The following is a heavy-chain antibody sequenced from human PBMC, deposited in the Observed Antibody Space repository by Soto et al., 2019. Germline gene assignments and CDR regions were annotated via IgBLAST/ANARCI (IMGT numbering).Heavy chain of an antibody. Sequence: SETLSLTSAVYGGSFSGYYWSWIRQPPGRGLEWIGEINHSGSTNYNPSLKSRVTISVDTSKNQFSLKLSSVTAADTAVYYCARVRITMVRGVPYGMDVWGQGTTVTVSS. J-gene: IGHJ6*02. CDR3: ARVRITMVRGVPYGMDV. CDR2: INHSGST. V-gene: IGHV4-34*01. CDR1: GGSFSGYY. D-gene: IGHD3-10*01.